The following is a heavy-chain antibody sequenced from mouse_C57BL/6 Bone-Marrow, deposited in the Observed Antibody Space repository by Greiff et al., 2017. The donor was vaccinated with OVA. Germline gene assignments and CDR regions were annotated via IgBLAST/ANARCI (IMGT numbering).Heavy chain of an antibody. D-gene: IGHD3-2*01. CDR1: GYTFTDYE. J-gene: IGHJ3*01. CDR3: TKTAWFAY. CDR2: IDPETGGT. V-gene: IGHV1-15*01. Sequence: QVQLKESGAELVRPGASVTLSCKASGYTFTDYEMHWVKQTPVHGLEWIGAIDPETGGTAYNQKFKGKAILTADKSSSTAYIELRSLTSEGSAVYYCTKTAWFAYWGQGTLVTVSA.